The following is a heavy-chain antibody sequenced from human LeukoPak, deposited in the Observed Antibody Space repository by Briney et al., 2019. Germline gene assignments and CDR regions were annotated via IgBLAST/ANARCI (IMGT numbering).Heavy chain of an antibody. Sequence: GGPLRLSCAASGFTFSSYSMNWVRQAPGKGLEWVSSISSSSSYIYYADSVKGRFTISRDNAKNSLYLQMNSLRAEDTAVYYCARIPVPAAAYYYYYYGMDVWGQGTTVTVSS. CDR2: ISSSSSYI. CDR3: ARIPVPAAAYYYYYYGMDV. CDR1: GFTFSSYS. V-gene: IGHV3-21*01. D-gene: IGHD2-2*01. J-gene: IGHJ6*02.